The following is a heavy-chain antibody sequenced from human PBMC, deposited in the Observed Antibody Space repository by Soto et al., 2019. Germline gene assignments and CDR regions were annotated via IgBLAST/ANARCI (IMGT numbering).Heavy chain of an antibody. V-gene: IGHV1-18*01. CDR2: ISAYNGNT. Sequence: QVQLVQSGAEVKNPGASVKVSCKASGYSLTNYGISWVRQAPGQGLEWMGWISAYNGNTNYAQKFQGRVTMTTDTSTSIAYMELRSLRSDDTAVYYCARDTRAGKSYGLWLYYYYGMDVWGQGTTVTVSS. CDR3: ARDTRAGKSYGLWLYYYYGMDV. D-gene: IGHD5-18*01. CDR1: GYSLTNYG. J-gene: IGHJ6*02.